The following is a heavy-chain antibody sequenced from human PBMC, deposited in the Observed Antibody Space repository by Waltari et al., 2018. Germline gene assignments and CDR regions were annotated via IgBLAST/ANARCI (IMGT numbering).Heavy chain of an antibody. V-gene: IGHV1-8*01. Sequence: QVQLVQSGAEVKKPGASVKVSCKASGYTFTSYDINWVRQATGQGLEWMGWRNPNRGKTGYAQKFQGRVTMTRNTSISTAYMELSSLRSEDTAVYYCARRRGRYYYYGMDVWGQGTTVTVSS. D-gene: IGHD3-16*01. J-gene: IGHJ6*02. CDR3: ARRRGRYYYYGMDV. CDR2: RNPNRGKT. CDR1: GYTFTSYD.